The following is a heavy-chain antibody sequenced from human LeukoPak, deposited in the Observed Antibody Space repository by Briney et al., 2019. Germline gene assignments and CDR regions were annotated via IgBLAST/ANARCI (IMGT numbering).Heavy chain of an antibody. Sequence: EGSLRLSCAASGFTFSSYWMTWVRQAPGKGLEWVANIKQDGSEKYYVDSVKGRFTISRDNAKNSLYLQMNSLRAEDTAVYYCAKIDDTSGYWDAFDIWGQGTMVTVSS. D-gene: IGHD3-22*01. CDR2: IKQDGSEK. V-gene: IGHV3-7*01. J-gene: IGHJ3*02. CDR3: AKIDDTSGYWDAFDI. CDR1: GFTFSSYW.